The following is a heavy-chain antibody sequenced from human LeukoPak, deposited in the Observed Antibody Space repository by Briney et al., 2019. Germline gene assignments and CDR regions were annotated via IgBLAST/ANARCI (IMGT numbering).Heavy chain of an antibody. CDR1: GFTFSNFW. J-gene: IGHJ4*02. CDR2: IKHDGSEK. V-gene: IGHV3-7*02. D-gene: IGHD4-17*01. Sequence: GGSLRLSCAASGFTFSNFWMSWVRQAPGKGLEWVANIKHDGSEKYYVDSVKGRFTVSRDDAKNSLYLQMNSLRAEDTAVYYCARHDYGDLGQGTLLTVSS. CDR3: ARHDYGD.